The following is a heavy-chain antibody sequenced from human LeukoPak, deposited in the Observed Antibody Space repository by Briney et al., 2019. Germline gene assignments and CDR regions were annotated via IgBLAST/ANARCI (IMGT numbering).Heavy chain of an antibody. CDR2: ISHSGNT. CDR1: GGSISSYY. Sequence: PSETLSLTCTVSGGSISSYYWSWIRQSPGKGLEWIGCISHSGNTNYNPSLKSRLTISLDTSKNHFSLNLNSVTAADTAVYYRATGAVAPKYWGQGTLVTVSS. V-gene: IGHV4-59*08. J-gene: IGHJ4*02. CDR3: ATGAVAPKY.